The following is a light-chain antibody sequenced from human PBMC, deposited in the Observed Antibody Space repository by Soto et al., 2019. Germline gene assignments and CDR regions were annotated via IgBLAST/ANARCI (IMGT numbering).Light chain of an antibody. CDR2: GAS. Sequence: EIVLTQSPDILSLSPGERATLSFSASQSVISSNLAWYQQKPGQAPRLLIYGASGRATDIPARFSGSGSGTDFTLTITRLEPEDSAVYYCQQHGSSPITFGQGTRLEIK. CDR1: QSVISSN. V-gene: IGKV3-20*01. J-gene: IGKJ5*01. CDR3: QQHGSSPIT.